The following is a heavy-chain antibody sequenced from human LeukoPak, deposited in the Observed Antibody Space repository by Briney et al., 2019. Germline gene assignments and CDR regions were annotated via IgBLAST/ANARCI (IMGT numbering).Heavy chain of an antibody. Sequence: GGSLRLSCAASGFPFSTYWMHWVRQAPGKGLVWVSRINRDASSIAYADSVQGRFTISRDNAKNTLYLQMNNLRAEDTAVYYCARGRWSDYYGSGSYYLYWGQGTLVTVSS. D-gene: IGHD3-10*01. CDR1: GFPFSTYW. J-gene: IGHJ4*02. V-gene: IGHV3-74*01. CDR2: INRDASSI. CDR3: ARGRWSDYYGSGSYYLY.